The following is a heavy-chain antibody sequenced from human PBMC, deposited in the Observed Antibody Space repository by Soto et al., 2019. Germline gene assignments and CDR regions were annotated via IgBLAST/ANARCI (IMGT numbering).Heavy chain of an antibody. CDR2: ISAYNGNT. CDR1: GYTFTSYG. J-gene: IGHJ5*02. CDR3: ARDLWDIVVVPAAMDWFDP. D-gene: IGHD2-2*01. V-gene: IGHV1-18*01. Sequence: ASVKVSCKASGYTFTSYGISWVRQAPGQGLEWMGWISAYNGNTNYAQKLQGRVTMTTDTSTSTAYMELRSLRSDDTAVYYCARDLWDIVVVPAAMDWFDPWGQGTRVTVSS.